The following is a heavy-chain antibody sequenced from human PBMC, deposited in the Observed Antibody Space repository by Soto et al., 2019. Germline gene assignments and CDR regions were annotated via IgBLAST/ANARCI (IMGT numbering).Heavy chain of an antibody. Sequence: QVQLVQSGAEVKKPGASVKVSCKASGYTFITFGISWVRQAPGQGLEWMGWINIYNGNTNYAQKFQDRVTMTTGTSTRTTYMERRVLRADDTAMYYCATAIAGGDGHTTLDFGGQGTVVTVSS. J-gene: IGHJ4*02. CDR1: GYTFITFG. D-gene: IGHD6-13*01. V-gene: IGHV1-18*01. CDR3: ATAIAGGDGHTTLDF. CDR2: INIYNGNT.